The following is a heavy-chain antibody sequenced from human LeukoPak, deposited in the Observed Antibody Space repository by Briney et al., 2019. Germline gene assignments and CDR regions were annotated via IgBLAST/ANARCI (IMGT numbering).Heavy chain of an antibody. CDR3: ARRTLGRLVGYFDY. CDR1: GYTFTSYG. V-gene: IGHV1-46*01. CDR2: INPSGGSA. Sequence: ASVKVSCKASGYTFTSYGISWVRQAPGQGLEWMGIINPSGGSASYAQKFQGRVTMTRDTSTSTVYMELSSLRSEDTAVYYCARRTLGRLVGYFDYWGQGTLVTVSS. D-gene: IGHD2-8*02. J-gene: IGHJ4*02.